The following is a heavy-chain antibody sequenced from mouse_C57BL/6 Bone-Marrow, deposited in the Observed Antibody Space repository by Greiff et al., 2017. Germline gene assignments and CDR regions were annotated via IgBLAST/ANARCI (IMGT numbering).Heavy chain of an antibody. Sequence: QVQLQQSGAELARPGASVKLSCKASGYTFTSYGISWVKQRTGQGLEWIGEIYPRSGNAYYNEKFKGKGTLTADHSSSTAYMELRSLTSEDSAVYFCASPYGSSHPHWGQGTSVTVSS. D-gene: IGHD1-1*01. CDR3: ASPYGSSHPH. J-gene: IGHJ4*01. CDR2: IYPRSGNA. V-gene: IGHV1-81*01. CDR1: GYTFTSYG.